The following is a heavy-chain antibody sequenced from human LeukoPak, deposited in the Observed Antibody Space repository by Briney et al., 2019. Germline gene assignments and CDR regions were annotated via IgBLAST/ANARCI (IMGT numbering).Heavy chain of an antibody. J-gene: IGHJ6*03. CDR3: AREKRITIFGVVNRNYMDV. D-gene: IGHD3-3*01. Sequence: SETLSLTCTVSGGSISSYYWSWIRQPPGKGLGWIGYIYYSGSTNYNPSLKSRVTISVDTSKNQFSLKLSSVTAADTAVYYCAREKRITIFGVVNRNYMDVWGKGTTVTVSS. CDR1: GGSISSYY. V-gene: IGHV4-59*01. CDR2: IYYSGST.